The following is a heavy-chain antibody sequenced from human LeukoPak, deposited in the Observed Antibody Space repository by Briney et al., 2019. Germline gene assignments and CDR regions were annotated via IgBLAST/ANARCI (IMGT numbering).Heavy chain of an antibody. CDR2: IYSGGST. V-gene: IGHV3-66*01. CDR1: GFTVSSNY. J-gene: IGHJ4*02. D-gene: IGHD5-24*01. CDR3: GGGGVEMATIPLYYFDY. Sequence: GGSLRLSCAASGFTVSSNYMSWVRQAPGKGLEWVSVIYSGGSTYYADSVKGRFTISRDNSKNTLYLQMNSLRAEDTAVYYCGGGGVEMATIPLYYFDYWGQGTLVTVSS.